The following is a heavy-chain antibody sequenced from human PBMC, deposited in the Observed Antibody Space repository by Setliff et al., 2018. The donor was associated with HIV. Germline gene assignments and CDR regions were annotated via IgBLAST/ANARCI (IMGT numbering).Heavy chain of an antibody. CDR1: GGSISSGGYY. V-gene: IGHV4-31*01. J-gene: IGHJ3*01. Sequence: PSETLSLTCNVSGGSISSGGYYWSWIRQHPGKGLEWIGYIYYSGSTYYNPSLKSLGTISVDTSKNQFSLKLSSVTAADTAVYYCARETYYYDSIGYWRSDAFDVWGQGTMVTV. CDR3: ARETYYYDSIGYWRSDAFDV. CDR2: IYYSGST. D-gene: IGHD3-22*01.